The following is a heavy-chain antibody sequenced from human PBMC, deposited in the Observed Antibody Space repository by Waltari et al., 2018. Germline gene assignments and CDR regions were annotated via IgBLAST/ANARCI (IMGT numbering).Heavy chain of an antibody. CDR3: ARGPSTMIVVIGRYYGMDV. D-gene: IGHD3-22*01. CDR2: IYTSGST. CDR1: GGSISSGSYY. V-gene: IGHV4-61*02. Sequence: QVQLQESGPGLVKPSQTLYLTCPVSGGSISSGSYYWSWIRQPAGKGLEWIGRIYTSGSTNYNPSLKSRVTISVDTSKNQFSLKLSSVTAADTAVYYCARGPSTMIVVIGRYYGMDVWGQGTTVTVSS. J-gene: IGHJ6*02.